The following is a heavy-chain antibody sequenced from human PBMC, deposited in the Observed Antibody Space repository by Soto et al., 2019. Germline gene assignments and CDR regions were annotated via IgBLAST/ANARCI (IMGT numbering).Heavy chain of an antibody. CDR2: ISGSSDRI. V-gene: IGHV3-23*01. CDR3: AKVAAAQGNTFYYMDD. D-gene: IGHD6-13*01. Sequence: GGSLRLSCAASGFTFGSFPMRWVRQAPGEGLEWVSAISGSSDRIYYADSVRGRFTISRDNSKNTRYLQMNSLRAEDTAVYYCAKVAAAQGNTFYYMDDWGKGTTVTVSS. CDR1: GFTFGSFP. J-gene: IGHJ6*03.